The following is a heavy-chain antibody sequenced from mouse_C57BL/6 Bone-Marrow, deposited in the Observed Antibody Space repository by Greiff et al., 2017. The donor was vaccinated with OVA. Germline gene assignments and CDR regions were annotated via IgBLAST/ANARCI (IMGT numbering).Heavy chain of an antibody. J-gene: IGHJ1*03. V-gene: IGHV5-4*01. Sequence: EVQLVESGGGLVKPGGSLKLSCAASGFTFSSYAMSWVRQTPEKRLEWVATISDGGSYTYYPDNVKGRFTIARDTAKNNLYLHMSHLKTEDTAMYYCARDRNWDDWYFDVWGTGTTVTVSS. D-gene: IGHD4-1*02. CDR2: ISDGGSYT. CDR1: GFTFSSYA. CDR3: ARDRNWDDWYFDV.